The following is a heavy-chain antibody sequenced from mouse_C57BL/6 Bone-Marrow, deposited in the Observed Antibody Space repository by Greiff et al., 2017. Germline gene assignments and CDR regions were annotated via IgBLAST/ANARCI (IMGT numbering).Heavy chain of an antibody. Sequence: VQLQQSGPVLVKPGASVKMSCKASGYTFTDYYMNWVKQSPGKSLEWIGVINPYNGGTSYNQKFKGKATLTVDKSSSTAYMELNSLTSEDSAVYYCAKPYYYGSGYFDVWGTGTTVTVSS. D-gene: IGHD1-1*01. J-gene: IGHJ1*03. V-gene: IGHV1-19*01. CDR2: INPYNGGT. CDR3: AKPYYYGSGYFDV. CDR1: GYTFTDYY.